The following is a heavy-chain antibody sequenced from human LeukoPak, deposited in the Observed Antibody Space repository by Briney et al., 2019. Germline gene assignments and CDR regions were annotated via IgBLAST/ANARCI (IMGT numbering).Heavy chain of an antibody. CDR2: IYTSGST. J-gene: IGHJ6*03. CDR3: ARDQQCSSTSCYTKVGYYYYMDV. Sequence: PSETLSLTCTVSGGSISSYYWSWIRQPAGKGLEWIGRIYTSGSTNYNPSLKSRVTMSVDTSKNQFSLKLSSVTAADTAVYYCARDQQCSSTSCYTKVGYYYYMDVWGKGTTVTVSS. D-gene: IGHD2-2*02. V-gene: IGHV4-4*07. CDR1: GGSISSYY.